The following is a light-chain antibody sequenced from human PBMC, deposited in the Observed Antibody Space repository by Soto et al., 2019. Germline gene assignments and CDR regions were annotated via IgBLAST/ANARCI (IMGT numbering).Light chain of an antibody. CDR1: ESVHRN. J-gene: IGKJ3*01. Sequence: EMVMTQSPATLSVSPGERVTLSCRASESVHRNLAWYQQKPGQGPSLLIYYASTRATGVPDRFTDGGSGTEFTLTISSLQSEDFGVYHCQHYSNWPPTFGPGTKVEIK. CDR2: YAS. V-gene: IGKV3-15*01. CDR3: QHYSNWPPT.